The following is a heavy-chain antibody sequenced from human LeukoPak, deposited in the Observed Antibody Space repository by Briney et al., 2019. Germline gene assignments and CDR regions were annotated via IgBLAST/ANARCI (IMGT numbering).Heavy chain of an antibody. CDR2: IYRNADGGTT. V-gene: IGHV3-15*05. D-gene: IGHD2-2*01. Sequence: PGGSLRLSCAASGFTFSNAWMTWVRQAPGKGLEWVGRIYRNADGGTTDYAAPVKGRFTISRDDSKNTLYLQMNSLKTEDTAVYSCTTDSYCSTTTCYASSNYYYGLDAWGQGTSVTVSS. J-gene: IGHJ6*02. CDR1: GFTFSNAW. CDR3: TTDSYCSTTTCYASSNYYYGLDA.